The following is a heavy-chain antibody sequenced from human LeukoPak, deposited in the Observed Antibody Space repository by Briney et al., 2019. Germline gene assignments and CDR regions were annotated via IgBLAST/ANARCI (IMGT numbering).Heavy chain of an antibody. CDR1: GGSISSSSYY. D-gene: IGHD4-23*01. CDR3: ARATVVTGEFDY. CDR2: IYYSGST. V-gene: IGHV4-39*07. J-gene: IGHJ4*02. Sequence: SETLSLTCTVSGGSISSSSYYWGWIRQPPGKGLEWIGSIYYSGSTYYNPSLKSRVTISVDTSKNQFSLKLSSVTAADTAVYYCARATVVTGEFDYWGQGTLVTVSS.